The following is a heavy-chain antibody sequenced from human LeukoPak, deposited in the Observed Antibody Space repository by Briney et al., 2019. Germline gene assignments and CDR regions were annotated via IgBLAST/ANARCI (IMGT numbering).Heavy chain of an antibody. CDR3: AGRPSSTIP. D-gene: IGHD5/OR15-5a*01. J-gene: IGHJ4*02. V-gene: IGHV3-7*01. CDR1: GFTSSSFW. CDR2: INQDGSEK. Sequence: PGGSLRLSCAASGFTSSSFWMSSVRQAPGKGVEWVANINQDGSEKYCVDSVKGRSTISRDNAKNSLYLQMNSLRAEDTAVYYCAGRPSSTIPWGQGTLVTVSS.